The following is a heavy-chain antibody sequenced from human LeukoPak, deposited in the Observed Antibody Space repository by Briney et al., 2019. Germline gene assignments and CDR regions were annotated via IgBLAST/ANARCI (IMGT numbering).Heavy chain of an antibody. CDR3: ARDQRRGSSWYVDHYYYYGMDV. CDR1: GFTVSSNY. Sequence: GGSLRLSCAASGFTVSSNYMSWVRQAPGKGLEWVSVIYSGGSTYYADSVKGRFTISRDNSKNTLYLQKNSLRAEDTAVYYCARDQRRGSSWYVDHYYYYGMDVWGQGTTVTVSS. V-gene: IGHV3-66*01. D-gene: IGHD6-13*01. J-gene: IGHJ6*02. CDR2: IYSGGST.